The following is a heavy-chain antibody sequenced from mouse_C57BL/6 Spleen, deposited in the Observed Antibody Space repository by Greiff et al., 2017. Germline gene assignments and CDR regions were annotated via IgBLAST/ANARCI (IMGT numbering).Heavy chain of an antibody. J-gene: IGHJ2*01. Sequence: QVQLQQSGAELARPGASVKMSCKASGYTFTSYTMHWVKQRPGQGLEWIGYINPSSGYTKYNQKFKDKATLTADKSSSTAYMQLSSLTSEDSAVYCVARWGLTTVVADYWGQGTTLTVSS. CDR1: GYTFTSYT. V-gene: IGHV1-4*01. D-gene: IGHD1-1*01. CDR2: INPSSGYT. CDR3: ARWGLTTVVADY.